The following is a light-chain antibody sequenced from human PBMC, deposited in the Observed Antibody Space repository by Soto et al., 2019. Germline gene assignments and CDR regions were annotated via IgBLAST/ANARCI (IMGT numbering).Light chain of an antibody. CDR1: QSVSSN. J-gene: IGKJ1*01. CDR3: QQYNNWPPWT. CDR2: GAS. V-gene: IGKV3-15*01. Sequence: EMVMTQSPATLSVSPGERATLSCRASQSVSSNLAWYQQKPGQAHRLLIYGASTRATGIPARFSGSGSGTEFTLTISSLQSEDFEVYYCQQYNNWPPWTFGQGTKVEIK.